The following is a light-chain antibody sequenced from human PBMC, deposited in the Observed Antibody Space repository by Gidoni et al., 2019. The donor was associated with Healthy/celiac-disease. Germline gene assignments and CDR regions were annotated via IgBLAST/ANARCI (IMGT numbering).Light chain of an antibody. V-gene: IGKV4-1*01. CDR2: WAS. CDR1: QSVLYSSNNKNY. J-gene: IGKJ1*01. CDR3: QQYYSTPRT. Sequence: IVMTQSPDSLAVSLGERATINCKSSQSVLYSSNNKNYLAWYQQKPGQPPKLLIYWASPRESGVPDRISGSGSGTDFTLTISSLQAEDVAVYYCQQYYSTPRTFGQGTKVEIK.